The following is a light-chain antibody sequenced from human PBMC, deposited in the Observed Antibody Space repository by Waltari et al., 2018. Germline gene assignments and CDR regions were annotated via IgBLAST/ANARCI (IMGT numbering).Light chain of an antibody. CDR3: EQGYNTPWT. CDR1: QDISSW. V-gene: IGKV1-12*01. J-gene: IGKJ1*01. CDR2: AAS. Sequence: DIQMTQSPSSLSASVGDKVTITCRASQDISSWLAWFQQKPGKAPKLLIYAASSLQSGVPSRFSGSGSGTDYTLTISSLQPEDFATYYCEQGYNTPWTFGQGTKVEIK.